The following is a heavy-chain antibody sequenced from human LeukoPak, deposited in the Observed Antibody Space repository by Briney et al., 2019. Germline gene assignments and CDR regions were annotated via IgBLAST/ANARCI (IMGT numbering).Heavy chain of an antibody. CDR3: ARIVVPAAMSFDY. D-gene: IGHD2-2*01. CDR1: GGSISSSSYY. Sequence: SETLSLTCTVSGGSISSSSYYWGWLRQPPGKGLEWIGSIYYSGSTYYNPSLKSRVTISVDTSKSQFSLRLSSVTAADTAVYYCARIVVPAAMSFDYWGQGTLVTVSS. V-gene: IGHV4-39*01. J-gene: IGHJ4*02. CDR2: IYYSGST.